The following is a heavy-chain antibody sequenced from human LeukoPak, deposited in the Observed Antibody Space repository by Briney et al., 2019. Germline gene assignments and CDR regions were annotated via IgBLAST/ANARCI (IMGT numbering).Heavy chain of an antibody. V-gene: IGHV1-18*01. CDR3: ARDVAAAGTVDY. CDR2: ISAYNGNT. J-gene: IGHJ4*02. D-gene: IGHD6-13*01. CDR1: GYTFTSFG. Sequence: ASVKVSCKASGYTFTSFGISWVRQAPGQGLEWMGWISAYNGNTNYAQKLQGRVTMTTDTSTSTAYMELRSLRSDDTAVYYCARDVAAAGTVDYWGQGTLVTVSS.